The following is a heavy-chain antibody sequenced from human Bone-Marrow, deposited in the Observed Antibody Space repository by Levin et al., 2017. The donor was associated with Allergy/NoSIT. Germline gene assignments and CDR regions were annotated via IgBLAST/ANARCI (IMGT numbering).Heavy chain of an antibody. CDR3: HAGHEYGFFDY. J-gene: IGHJ4*02. V-gene: IGHV4-59*01. CDR2: IYHSGTT. Sequence: KTSETLSLTCTVSGVSMNNYYWSWVRQPPGQGLEWIGYIYHSGTTKYNPSLKSRVTISEDKSRNQFSLHVTSVTAADTAVYYCHAGHEYGFFDYWGQGTLVAVSS. D-gene: IGHD4-17*01. CDR1: GVSMNNYY.